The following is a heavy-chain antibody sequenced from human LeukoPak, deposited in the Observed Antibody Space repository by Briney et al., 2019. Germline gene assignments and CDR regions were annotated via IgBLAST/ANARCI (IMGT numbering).Heavy chain of an antibody. CDR2: IKSKTDGGTT. V-gene: IGHV3-15*01. CDR3: TTARFHWYYDFWSGYGMASVFDY. CDR1: GFTFSNAW. J-gene: IGHJ4*02. D-gene: IGHD3-3*01. Sequence: GGSLRLSCAASGFTFSNAWMSWVRQAPGKGLEWVGRIKSKTDGGTTGYAAPVKGRFTISRDDSKNTLYLQMNNLKTEDTAVYYCTTARFHWYYDFWSGYGMASVFDYWGQGTLVTVSS.